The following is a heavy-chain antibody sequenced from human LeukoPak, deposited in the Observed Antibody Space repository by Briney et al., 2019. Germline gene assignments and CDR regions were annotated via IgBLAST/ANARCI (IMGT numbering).Heavy chain of an antibody. CDR2: INHSGST. Sequence: SETLSPTCAVYGGSFSGYYWSWIRQPPGKGLGWIGEINHSGSTNYNPSLKSRVTISVDTSKNQFSLKLSSVTAADTAVYYCARGPQRGSFYYYYYYMDVWGKGTTVTVSS. J-gene: IGHJ6*03. D-gene: IGHD3-10*01. CDR3: ARGPQRGSFYYYYYYMDV. CDR1: GGSFSGYY. V-gene: IGHV4-34*01.